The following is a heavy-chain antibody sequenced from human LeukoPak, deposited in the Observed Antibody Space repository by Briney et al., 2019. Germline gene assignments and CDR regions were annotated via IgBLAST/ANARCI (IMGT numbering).Heavy chain of an antibody. J-gene: IGHJ4*02. CDR2: ISYDGSNE. CDR3: ARENAPGAAVANIDY. CDR1: GFTFSSFA. Sequence: PGGSLRLSCAASGFTFSSFAMYWVRQAPGKGLEWVAVISYDGSNEHHTDPVKGRFTISRDNSKNTLYLQMNSLRREDTAVYYCARENAPGAAVANIDYWGQGTLVTVSS. D-gene: IGHD6-25*01. V-gene: IGHV3-30*04.